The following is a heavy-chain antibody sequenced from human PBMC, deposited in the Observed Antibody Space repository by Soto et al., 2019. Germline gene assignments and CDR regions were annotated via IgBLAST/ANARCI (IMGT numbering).Heavy chain of an antibody. Sequence: ASVKVSCKASGYTFTSYGISWVRQAPGQGLEWMGWISGYNGNTSYAQNLQGRVAMTTDTSTSTAYMEVRSLRSDDTAVYYCARGITTRPPGTYWGQGTLVTVSS. CDR2: ISGYNGNT. J-gene: IGHJ4*02. CDR1: GYTFTSYG. V-gene: IGHV1-18*01. CDR3: ARGITTRPPGTY. D-gene: IGHD6-6*01.